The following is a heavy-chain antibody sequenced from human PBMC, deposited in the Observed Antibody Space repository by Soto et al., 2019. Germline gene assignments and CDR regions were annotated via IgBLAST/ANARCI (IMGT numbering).Heavy chain of an antibody. CDR3: ARDYYGSGSYYEGVDYYFDY. D-gene: IGHD3-10*01. CDR2: ISAYNGNT. J-gene: IGHJ4*02. Sequence: ASVKVSCKASGYTFTSYGISWVRQAPGQGLEWMGWISAYNGNTNYAQKLQGRVTMTTDTSTSTAYMELRSLRSDDTAVYYCARDYYGSGSYYEGVDYYFDYWGQGTLVTVSS. V-gene: IGHV1-18*01. CDR1: GYTFTSYG.